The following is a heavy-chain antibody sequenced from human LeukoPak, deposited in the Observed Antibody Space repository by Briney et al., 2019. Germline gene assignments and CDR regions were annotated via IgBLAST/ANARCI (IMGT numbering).Heavy chain of an antibody. D-gene: IGHD2-15*01. CDR3: ASSAQKYCSGGSCLAFDI. Sequence: ASVKLSCKASGGTFSSYTISWVRQAPGQGLEWMGRIIPILGIANYAQKFQGRVTITADKSTSTAYMELSSLRSEDTAVYYCASSAQKYCSGGSCLAFDIWGQGTMVTVSS. J-gene: IGHJ3*02. V-gene: IGHV1-69*02. CDR1: GGTFSSYT. CDR2: IIPILGIA.